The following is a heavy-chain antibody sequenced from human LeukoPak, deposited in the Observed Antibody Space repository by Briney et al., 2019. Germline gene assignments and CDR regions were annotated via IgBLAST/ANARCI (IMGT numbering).Heavy chain of an antibody. CDR1: GYTFTSYG. J-gene: IGHJ4*02. V-gene: IGHV1-18*01. Sequence: ASVKVSCKASGYTFTSYGISWVRQAPGQGLEWMGWISAYNGNTNYAQKLQGRVTMTTDTSTSTAYMELRSLRSDDTAVYYCAIGHILTGYTTFDYWGQGTLVTVSS. CDR3: AIGHILTGYTTFDY. D-gene: IGHD3-9*01. CDR2: ISAYNGNT.